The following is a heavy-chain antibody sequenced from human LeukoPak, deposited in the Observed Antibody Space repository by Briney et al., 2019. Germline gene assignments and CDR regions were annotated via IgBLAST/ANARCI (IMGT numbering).Heavy chain of an antibody. CDR1: GYTFTSYG. V-gene: IGHV1-18*01. Sequence: ASGKLSCKAAGYTFTSYGISWVRQAPGQGLEWMGWISAYNGNTNYAQKLQGRVTMTTDTSTSTAYMELRSLRSDDTAVYYCARAPDYDILTGYTNAFDIWGKGTMVTVSS. CDR3: ARAPDYDILTGYTNAFDI. J-gene: IGHJ3*02. CDR2: ISAYNGNT. D-gene: IGHD3-9*01.